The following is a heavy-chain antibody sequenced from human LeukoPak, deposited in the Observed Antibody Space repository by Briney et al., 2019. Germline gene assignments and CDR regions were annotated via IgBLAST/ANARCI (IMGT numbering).Heavy chain of an antibody. Sequence: GGSLRLSCAASGFTFSNYAMSWVRQAPGKGLEWVSVISGSGGSTYYADSVKGRFTISRDNPKNTLYLQMNSLRAEDTAVYYCAKERTPEWLVHYFDYWGQGTLVTVSS. CDR3: AKERTPEWLVHYFDY. J-gene: IGHJ4*02. CDR1: GFTFSNYA. V-gene: IGHV3-23*01. D-gene: IGHD6-19*01. CDR2: ISGSGGST.